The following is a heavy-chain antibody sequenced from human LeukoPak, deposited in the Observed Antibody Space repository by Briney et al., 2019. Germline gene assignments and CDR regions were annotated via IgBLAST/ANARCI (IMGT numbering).Heavy chain of an antibody. V-gene: IGHV3-30*03. CDR1: GFTFSSYG. CDR3: AREACSGSCHSDYFDY. J-gene: IGHJ4*02. CDR2: ISNNGTSI. D-gene: IGHD2-15*01. Sequence: GGSLTRSCTASGFTFSSYGMHWVRQAPAKGLEWVAVISNNGTSIYYADSVKGRFTISRDNSKNTLFLQVNSLRVEDTAVYSCAREACSGSCHSDYFDYWGLGTLVTVSS.